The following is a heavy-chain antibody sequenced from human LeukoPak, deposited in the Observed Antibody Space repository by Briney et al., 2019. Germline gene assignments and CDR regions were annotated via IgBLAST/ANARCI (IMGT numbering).Heavy chain of an antibody. J-gene: IGHJ1*01. CDR2: INHSGST. CDR3: ARGGGIAAASKAEYFQH. D-gene: IGHD6-13*01. V-gene: IGHV4-34*01. CDR1: GGSFSGYY. Sequence: PSETLSLTCAVYGGSFSGYYWSWIRQPPGKGLEWIGEINHSGSTNYNPSLKSRVTISVDTSKNQFSLKLSSVTAADTAVYYCARGGGIAAASKAEYFQHWGQGTLVTVSS.